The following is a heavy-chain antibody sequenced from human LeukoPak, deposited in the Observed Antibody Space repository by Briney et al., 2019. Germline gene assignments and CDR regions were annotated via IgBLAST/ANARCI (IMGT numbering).Heavy chain of an antibody. Sequence: GESLKISCKGSGYSFTSYWIAWVRQMPGEGLEWMGMFYPGDSDTRYSPSFRGQVTISADKSINTAYLQWSSLKASDTAMYYCARPATSHSGWYPRYAFDMWGQGTMVTVSS. CDR1: GYSFTSYW. CDR3: ARPATSHSGWYPRYAFDM. J-gene: IGHJ3*02. D-gene: IGHD6-19*01. CDR2: FYPGDSDT. V-gene: IGHV5-51*01.